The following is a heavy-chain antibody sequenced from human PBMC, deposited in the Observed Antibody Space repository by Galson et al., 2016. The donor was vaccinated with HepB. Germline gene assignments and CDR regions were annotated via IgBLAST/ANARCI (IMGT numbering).Heavy chain of an antibody. D-gene: IGHD1-7*01. CDR3: AKEATATTGAKSIRVWYFGL. Sequence: SLRLSCAASGFTFSTYSMNWVRQAPGKGLDWISYINTSSSTIYYVDSVKGRFTISRDEATNSLYLQMNSLRDEDTAVYYCAKEATATTGAKSIRVWYFGLWGRXTLVTVS. J-gene: IGHJ2*01. V-gene: IGHV3-48*02. CDR1: GFTFSTYS. CDR2: INTSSSTI.